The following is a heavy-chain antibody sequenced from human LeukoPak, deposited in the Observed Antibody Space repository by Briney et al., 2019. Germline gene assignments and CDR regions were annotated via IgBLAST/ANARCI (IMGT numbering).Heavy chain of an antibody. CDR2: IYHSGST. V-gene: IGHV4-38-2*02. J-gene: IGHJ3*02. D-gene: IGHD5-24*01. Sequence: SETLSLTCTVSGYSISSGYYWGWIRQPPGKGLEWIGSIYHSGSTYYNPSLKSRVTISVDTSKNQFSLKLSSVTAADTAVYYCARADGYNPADAFDIWGQGTMVTVSS. CDR3: ARADGYNPADAFDI. CDR1: GYSISSGYY.